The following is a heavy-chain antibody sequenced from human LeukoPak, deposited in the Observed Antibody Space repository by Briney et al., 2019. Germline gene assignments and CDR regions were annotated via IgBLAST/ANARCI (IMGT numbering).Heavy chain of an antibody. J-gene: IGHJ3*02. Sequence: SETLSLTCTVSGGSISSGDYYWSWIRQPPGKGLEWIGYIYYSGSTYYNPSLKSRVTISVDTSKNQFSLKLSSVTAADTAVYYCARWIKAAGRWLQTEDIRGQGTMVTVSS. CDR1: GGSISSGDYY. CDR2: IYYSGST. D-gene: IGHD5-24*01. V-gene: IGHV4-31*03. CDR3: ARWIKAAGRWLQTEDI.